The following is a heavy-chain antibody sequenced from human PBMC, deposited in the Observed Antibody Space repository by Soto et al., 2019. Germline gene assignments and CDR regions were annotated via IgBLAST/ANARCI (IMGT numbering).Heavy chain of an antibody. CDR2: MNPNSGNT. J-gene: IGHJ6*02. D-gene: IGHD1-1*01. Sequence: ASVKVSCKASGYTFTIYDINWVLQATGQGLEYLGWMNPNSGNTGYVQKFQGRVTMTRDTSISTAYMELSSLRSEDTAVYYCARERTGTTSMDVWGQGTTVTVSS. CDR1: GYTFTIYD. CDR3: ARERTGTTSMDV. V-gene: IGHV1-8*01.